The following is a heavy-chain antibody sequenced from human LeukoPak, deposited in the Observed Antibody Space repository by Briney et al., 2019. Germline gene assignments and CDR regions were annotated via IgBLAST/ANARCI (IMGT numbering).Heavy chain of an antibody. V-gene: IGHV3-7*01. CDR3: ARGDRELDSSGYRSLDY. CDR2: IRQDGSEK. CDR1: GFTFSDYW. J-gene: IGHJ4*02. D-gene: IGHD3-22*01. Sequence: GGSLRLSCAASGFTFSDYWMSWVRQAPGKGLEWVACIRQDGSEKYYVGSVKGRFTISRDNAKNSLYLQMNSLRAEDTGGYYCARGDRELDSSGYRSLDYWGQGTLVTVSS.